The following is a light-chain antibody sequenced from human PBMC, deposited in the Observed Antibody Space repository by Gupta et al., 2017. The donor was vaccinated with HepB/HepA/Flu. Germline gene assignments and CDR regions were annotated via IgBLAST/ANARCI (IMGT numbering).Light chain of an antibody. Sequence: QPALTQPAPVSGSPGQSTTISSTGGSSDIGDNNYIPWYQQHPGKSPKLMIYDVPDGPAGVSNRFSGSKSDNTASLTISGLQAEDEADYYCSSYTSSNLLFGGGTKLTVL. CDR3: SSYTSSNLL. V-gene: IGLV2-14*03. CDR2: DVP. J-gene: IGLJ3*02. CDR1: SSDIGDNNY.